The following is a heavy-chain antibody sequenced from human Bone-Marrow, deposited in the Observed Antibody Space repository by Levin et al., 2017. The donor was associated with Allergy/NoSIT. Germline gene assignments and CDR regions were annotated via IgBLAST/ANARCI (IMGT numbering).Heavy chain of an antibody. J-gene: IGHJ4*02. D-gene: IGHD6-19*01. CDR2: IDPNDSNN. V-gene: IGHV5-10-1*01. CDR1: GYTFTNHW. CDR3: ARGSGWVDY. Sequence: GESLKISCKASGYTFTNHWITWVRQMPGKGLEWMGRIDPNDSNNNYSPSFQGHVTISADKSISTAYLHWSSLKASDTAMYYCARGSGWVDYWGQGTLVTVSS.